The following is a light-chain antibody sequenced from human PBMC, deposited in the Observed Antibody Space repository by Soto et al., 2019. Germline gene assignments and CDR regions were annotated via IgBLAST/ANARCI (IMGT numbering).Light chain of an antibody. J-gene: IGLJ1*01. Sequence: QSALTQPASVSGSPGQSITISCTGSSSDVGGFDYVAWFQDLPGNTAKVMIYDVTERPSGVSNRFSGSKSGNTASPTISGLQADDEADYYCSSYTSRATYVFGTGTKLTVL. V-gene: IGLV2-14*03. CDR1: SSDVGGFDY. CDR3: SSYTSRATYV. CDR2: DVT.